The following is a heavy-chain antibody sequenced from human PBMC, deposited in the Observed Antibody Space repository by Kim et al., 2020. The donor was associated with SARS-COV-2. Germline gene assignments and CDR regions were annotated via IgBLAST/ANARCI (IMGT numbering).Heavy chain of an antibody. V-gene: IGHV4-39*01. CDR2: IYYSGST. CDR1: GGSISSSSYY. D-gene: IGHD2-2*01. J-gene: IGHJ4*02. CDR3: ARQGVVVVPAATDY. Sequence: SETLSLTCTVSGGSISSSSYYWGWIRQPPGKGLEWMGSIYYSGSTYYNPSLKSRVTISVDTSKNQFSLKLSSVTAADTAVYYCARQGVVVVPAATDYWGQGTLVTVSS.